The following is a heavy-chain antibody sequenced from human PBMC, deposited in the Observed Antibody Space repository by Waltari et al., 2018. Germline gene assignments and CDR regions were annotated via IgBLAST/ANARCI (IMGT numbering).Heavy chain of an antibody. CDR2: IYHSGST. J-gene: IGHJ3*02. CDR1: GYSISSGYY. CDR3: ASGMITFGGVHAFDI. D-gene: IGHD3-16*01. Sequence: QVQLQESGPGLVKPSETLSLTCAVSGYSISSGYYWGWIRQPPGKGLEWIGSIYHSGSTYYNPSLKSRVTISVDTSKNQFSLKLSSVTAADTAVYYCASGMITFGGVHAFDIWGQGTMVTVSS. V-gene: IGHV4-38-2*01.